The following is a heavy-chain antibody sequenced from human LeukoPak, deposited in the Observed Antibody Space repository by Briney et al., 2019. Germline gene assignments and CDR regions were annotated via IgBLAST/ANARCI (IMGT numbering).Heavy chain of an antibody. V-gene: IGHV3-43*02. CDR3: AKDRGSGWYYFHY. Sequence: GGSLRLSCAASGFTFHDYAMYWVRQAPGKGPEWGSLISGDSRSTDYADFVKGRFTISRDNSQNSVFLQMNSLTSEDTAVYCCAKDRGSGWYYFHYWGQGTLVTVPS. CDR2: ISGDSRST. J-gene: IGHJ4*02. CDR1: GFTFHDYA. D-gene: IGHD6-19*01.